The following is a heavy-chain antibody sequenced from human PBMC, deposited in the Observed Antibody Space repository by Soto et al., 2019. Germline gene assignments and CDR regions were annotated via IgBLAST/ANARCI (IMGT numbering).Heavy chain of an antibody. CDR1: GFTFSSYA. Sequence: EVQLLEAGGGLVQPGGSLRLSCAASGFTFSSYAMRWVRQAPGKGLEWVSGISGSGGSTSYSDSVKGRFTISRDNSKNTLYLQMNSLRGEDTAVYDCAKDSKFRGVFYGMDVWGQGTTVTVSS. D-gene: IGHD3-10*01. CDR2: ISGSGGST. CDR3: AKDSKFRGVFYGMDV. V-gene: IGHV3-23*01. J-gene: IGHJ6*02.